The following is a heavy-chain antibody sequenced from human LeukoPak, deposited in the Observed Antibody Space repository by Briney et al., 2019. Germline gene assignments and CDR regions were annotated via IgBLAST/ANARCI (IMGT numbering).Heavy chain of an antibody. Sequence: ASVKVSCKASGYTFTGYYMHWVRQAPGQGLEWMGWINPNSGGTNYAQEFQGRVTMTRDTSISTAYMELSRLRSDDTAVYYCARDQRRYCSSTSCSVVYWGQGTLVTVSS. D-gene: IGHD2-2*01. CDR3: ARDQRRYCSSTSCSVVY. CDR2: INPNSGGT. V-gene: IGHV1-2*02. J-gene: IGHJ4*02. CDR1: GYTFTGYY.